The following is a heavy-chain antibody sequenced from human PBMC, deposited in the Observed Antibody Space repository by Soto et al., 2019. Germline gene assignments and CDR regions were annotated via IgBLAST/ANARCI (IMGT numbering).Heavy chain of an antibody. CDR1: GGSISSYY. D-gene: IGHD1-1*01. Sequence: QVQLQESGPGLVKPSETLSLTCTVSGGSISSYYWSWIRQPPGKGVEWIGYIYYSGSTNYNPSLKSRVTISVDTSKNQFSLKLSSVTAADTAVYYCARLNWNDVDSYYGMDVWGQGTTVTVSS. CDR3: ARLNWNDVDSYYGMDV. CDR2: IYYSGST. J-gene: IGHJ6*02. V-gene: IGHV4-59*01.